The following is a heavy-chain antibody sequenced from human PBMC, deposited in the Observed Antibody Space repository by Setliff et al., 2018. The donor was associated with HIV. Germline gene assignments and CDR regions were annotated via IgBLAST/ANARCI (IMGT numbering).Heavy chain of an antibody. J-gene: IGHJ5*02. D-gene: IGHD3-22*01. CDR1: GGSFSGYY. V-gene: IGHV4-34*01. CDR2: INHSGST. CDR3: ASRIYYYDESRVLREEGFVP. Sequence: SETLSLTCAVYGGSFSGYYWSWIRQPPGKGLEWIGEINHSGSTNYNPSLKSRVTMSADASKNQFSLKLTSVTAADTAMYYCASRIYYYDESRVLREEGFVPWGQGTLVTVSS.